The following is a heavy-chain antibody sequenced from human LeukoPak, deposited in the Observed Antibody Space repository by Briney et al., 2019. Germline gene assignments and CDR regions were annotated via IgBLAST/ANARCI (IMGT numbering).Heavy chain of an antibody. CDR2: IIPILGIA. J-gene: IGHJ5*02. Sequence: SVKVSCXASGGTFSSYTISWVRQAPGQGLEWMGRIIPILGIANYAQKFQGRVTITADKSTSTAYMELSSLRSEDTAVYYCARDLVVATRHNWFDPWGQGTLVTVSS. CDR1: GGTFSSYT. CDR3: ARDLVVATRHNWFDP. V-gene: IGHV1-69*04. D-gene: IGHD5-12*01.